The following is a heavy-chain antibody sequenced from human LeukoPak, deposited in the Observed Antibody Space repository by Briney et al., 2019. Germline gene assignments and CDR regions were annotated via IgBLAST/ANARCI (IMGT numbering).Heavy chain of an antibody. J-gene: IGHJ6*03. CDR1: GFTFSSYW. Sequence: GGSLRLSCAASGFTFSSYWMSWVRQAPGKGLEWVANIKQDGSEKYYVDSVKGRFTISRDNAKNSLYLQMNSLRAEDTAVYYCARDNGRATTYYDFWSGSYYYYYMDVWGKGTTVTVSS. CDR2: IKQDGSEK. V-gene: IGHV3-7*01. CDR3: ARDNGRATTYYDFWSGSYYYYYMDV. D-gene: IGHD3-3*01.